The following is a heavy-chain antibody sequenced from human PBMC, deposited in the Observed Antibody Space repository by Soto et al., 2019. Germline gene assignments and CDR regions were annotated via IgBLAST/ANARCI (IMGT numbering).Heavy chain of an antibody. CDR2: IWYDGSNK. D-gene: IGHD5-12*01. CDR1: GFNFRDYG. V-gene: IGHV3-33*03. J-gene: IGHJ2*01. Sequence: GGSLRLSCVATGFNFRDYGIHWVRQAPGKGLEWVAVIWYDGSNKFYVDSVKGRFTISRDDSKNTMFLQMNSLRAEDTAIYYCAKIPRGGGYGNWYFDLWGRGTLVTVSS. CDR3: AKIPRGGGYGNWYFDL.